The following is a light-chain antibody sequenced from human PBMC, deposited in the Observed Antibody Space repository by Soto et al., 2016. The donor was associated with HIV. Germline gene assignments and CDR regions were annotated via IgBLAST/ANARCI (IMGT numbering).Light chain of an antibody. V-gene: IGLV3-21*01. CDR3: SSRDNTGYHVL. CDR2: GDN. CDR1: NIGSKS. Sequence: SYELTQPPSVSVAPGKTARITCGGNNIGSKSVHWYQQKPGQAPVLILYGDNNRPSGIPGRFSGSSSGNTASLTITGAQAEDEADYFCSSRDNTGYHVLFGGGTNLDRP. J-gene: IGLJ2*01.